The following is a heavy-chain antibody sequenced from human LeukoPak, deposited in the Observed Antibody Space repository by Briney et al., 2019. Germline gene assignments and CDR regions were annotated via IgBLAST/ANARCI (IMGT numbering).Heavy chain of an antibody. CDR1: GYTFTGYY. J-gene: IGHJ3*02. CDR3: ARGDSSGWYGGAFDI. CDR2: INPNSGGT. D-gene: IGHD6-19*01. Sequence: ASVKVSCKASGYTFTGYYMHWVRQAPGQGLEWMGWINPNSGGTNYAQKFQGRVTMTRDTSISTAYMELSRLRSDDTAVYYCARGDSSGWYGGAFDIWGQGTMVTVSS. V-gene: IGHV1-2*02.